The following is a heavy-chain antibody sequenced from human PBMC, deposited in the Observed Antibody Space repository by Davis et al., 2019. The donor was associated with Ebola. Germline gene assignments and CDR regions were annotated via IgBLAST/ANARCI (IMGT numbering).Heavy chain of an antibody. D-gene: IGHD3-9*01. CDR1: GGSFSGYY. CDR3: ARVGGTYYDILTGYYTLFDY. CDR2: INHSGST. Sequence: MPSETLSLTCAVYGGSFSGYYWSWIRQPPGKGLEWIGEINHSGSTNYNPSLKSRVTISVDKSKNQFSLKLSSVTAADTAVYYCARVGGTYYDILTGYYTLFDYWGQGTLVTVSS. V-gene: IGHV4-34*01. J-gene: IGHJ4*02.